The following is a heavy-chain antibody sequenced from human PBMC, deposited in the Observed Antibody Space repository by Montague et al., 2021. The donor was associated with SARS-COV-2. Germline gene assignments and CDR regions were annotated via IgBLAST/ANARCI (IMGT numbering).Heavy chain of an antibody. D-gene: IGHD2-2*02. CDR3: ASLTIGYCSSTSCYSDWFDP. Sequence: SETLSLTCAVYGGSFSGYYWSWIRQPPGKGLEWIGEINHSGSTNYNPSLKSRVTISGDTSKNQFSLRLSSVTAADTAVYYCASLTIGYCSSTSCYSDWFDPWGQGTLVTVSS. CDR1: GGSFSGYY. J-gene: IGHJ5*02. CDR2: INHSGST. V-gene: IGHV4-34*01.